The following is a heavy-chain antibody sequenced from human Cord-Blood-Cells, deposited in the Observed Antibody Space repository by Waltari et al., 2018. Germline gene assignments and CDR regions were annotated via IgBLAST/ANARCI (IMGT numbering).Heavy chain of an antibody. CDR1: GGSISSSSYY. CDR2: IYYSGST. CDR3: ASTGYSSWYFDY. V-gene: IGHV4-39*01. J-gene: IGHJ4*02. Sequence: QLQLQESGPGLVKPSETLSLTCTVSGGSISSSSYYWGWIRQPPGKGLEWSGSIYYSGSTYYNPSLKSRVTISVDTSKNQFSLKLSSVTAADTAVYYCASTGYSSWYFDYWGQGTLVTVSS. D-gene: IGHD6-13*01.